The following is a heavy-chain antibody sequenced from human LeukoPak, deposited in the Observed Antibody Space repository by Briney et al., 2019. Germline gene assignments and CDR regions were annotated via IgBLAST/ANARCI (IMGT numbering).Heavy chain of an antibody. Sequence: WASVKVSCKASGYTFTGYYMHWVRQAPGQGLEWMGWINPNSGGTSYAQKFQGRVTMTRDTSISTAYMELSRLRSDDTAVYYCARGIVGATVGPFDYWGQGTLVTVSS. CDR1: GYTFTGYY. V-gene: IGHV1-2*02. J-gene: IGHJ4*02. CDR3: ARGIVGATVGPFDY. CDR2: INPNSGGT. D-gene: IGHD1-26*01.